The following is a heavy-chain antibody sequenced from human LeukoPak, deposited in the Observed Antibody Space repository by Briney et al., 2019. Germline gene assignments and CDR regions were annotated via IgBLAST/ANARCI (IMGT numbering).Heavy chain of an antibody. CDR3: ARVEYSSSTLY. D-gene: IGHD6-6*01. J-gene: IGHJ4*02. V-gene: IGHV4-39*01. Sequence: SETLSLTCTVSGGSISSSSYYWGWIRQPPGKGLEWIGSIYYSGSTYYNPSLKSRVTISVDTSKNQFSLKLSSVTAADTAVYYCARVEYSSSTLYWGQGTLVTVSS. CDR1: GGSISSSSYY. CDR2: IYYSGST.